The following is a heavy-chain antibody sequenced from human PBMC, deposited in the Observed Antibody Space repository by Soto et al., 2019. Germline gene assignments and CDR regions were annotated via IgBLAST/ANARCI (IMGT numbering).Heavy chain of an antibody. J-gene: IGHJ3*02. Sequence: QVQLVQSGAEVKKPGASVKVSCKASGYTFTSYYMHWVRQAPGQGLEWMGIINPSGGSTSYAQKFQGRVTMTRDTSTSTVYMELSSLRSEDTAVYYCASRTNYYDSSGHDAFDIWGQGTMVTVSS. D-gene: IGHD3-22*01. CDR3: ASRTNYYDSSGHDAFDI. V-gene: IGHV1-46*01. CDR2: INPSGGST. CDR1: GYTFTSYY.